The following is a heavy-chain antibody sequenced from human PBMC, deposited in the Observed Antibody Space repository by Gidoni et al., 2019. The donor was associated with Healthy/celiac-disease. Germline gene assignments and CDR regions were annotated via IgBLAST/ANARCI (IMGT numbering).Heavy chain of an antibody. Sequence: QVQLVESGGGVVQPGRSLRLSCAASGFTFSSYAMHWVRQAPGKGLEWVAVISYDGSNKYYADSVKGRFTISRDNSKNTLYLQMNSLRAEDTAVYYCARDHLEGGCVDYWGQGTLVTVSS. CDR1: GFTFSSYA. J-gene: IGHJ4*02. D-gene: IGHD2-15*01. V-gene: IGHV3-30*04. CDR3: ARDHLEGGCVDY. CDR2: ISYDGSNK.